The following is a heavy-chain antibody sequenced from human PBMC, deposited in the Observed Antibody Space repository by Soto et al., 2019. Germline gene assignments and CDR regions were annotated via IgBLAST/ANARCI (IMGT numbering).Heavy chain of an antibody. J-gene: IGHJ6*03. D-gene: IGHD3-10*01. CDR3: ARVGGSGSYYYYYMDV. CDR1: GFTFSSYA. Sequence: EVQLVESGGGLVQPGGSLRLSCAASGFTFSSYAMHWVRQAPGKGLEYVSAISSNGGSTYYANSVKGRFTISRDNSKNTLYLQMGSLRAEDMAVYYCARVGGSGSYYYYYMDVWGKGNTVTVSS. V-gene: IGHV3-64*01. CDR2: ISSNGGST.